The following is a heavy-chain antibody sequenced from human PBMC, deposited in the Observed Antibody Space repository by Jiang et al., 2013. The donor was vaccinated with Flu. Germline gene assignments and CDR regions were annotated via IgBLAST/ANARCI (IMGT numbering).Heavy chain of an antibody. V-gene: IGHV1-18*01. D-gene: IGHD3-10*01. J-gene: IGHJ4*02. Sequence: NYGISWVRTGPSDKGVEWMGWISAYNGDADYAQKFQGSVSMTTDTSTSTVYMELRSLRSDDTAVYYCARGYGSGRYSYFDYWGQGTLVTVSS. CDR3: ARGYGSGRYSYFDY. CDR1: NYG. CDR2: ISAYNGDA.